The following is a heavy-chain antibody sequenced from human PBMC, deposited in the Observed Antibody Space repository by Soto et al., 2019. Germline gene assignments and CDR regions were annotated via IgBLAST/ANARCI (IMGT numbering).Heavy chain of an antibody. CDR1: GGSINSGDYY. CDR2: IYFTGNT. J-gene: IGHJ4*02. V-gene: IGHV4-31*03. CDR3: VRVLASGYSSSWYLDY. Sequence: QVQLQESGPGLVKPSESLSLTCTVSGGSINSGDYYWSWIRQHPGKGLEWIGHIYFTGNTFYIPTLKSRVRISLDTPTNQFSLNLSSVTAADTAIYYCVRVLASGYSSSWYLDYWGQGTLVTVSS. D-gene: IGHD6-13*01.